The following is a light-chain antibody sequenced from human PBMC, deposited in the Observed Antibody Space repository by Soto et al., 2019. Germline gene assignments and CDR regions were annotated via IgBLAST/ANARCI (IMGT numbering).Light chain of an antibody. J-gene: IGKJ5*01. Sequence: VVTQSPATLAVSPGEIATLSCRASQGVGSTLAWYQQEPGRAPRLLIYGAPTRAAGIPDRFSGSGSGTDFTLSISRLEPEDFAVYYCQQYNNWPSSFGQGTRLEIK. CDR2: GAP. V-gene: IGKV3D-15*01. CDR3: QQYNNWPSS. CDR1: QGVGST.